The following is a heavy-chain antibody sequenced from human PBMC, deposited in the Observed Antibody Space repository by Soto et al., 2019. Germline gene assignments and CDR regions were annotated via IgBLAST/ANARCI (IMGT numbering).Heavy chain of an antibody. J-gene: IGHJ5*02. V-gene: IGHV1-2*04. Sequence: ASVKVCCTASVYTLSGDDMHCVRQAPGQGLEWMGWINPNSGGTNYAQKFQGWVTMTRDTSISTAYMELSSLTSDDTAVYYCARVPASLDPWGQGTLVTVSS. CDR3: ARVPASLDP. CDR2: INPNSGGT. CDR1: VYTLSGDD.